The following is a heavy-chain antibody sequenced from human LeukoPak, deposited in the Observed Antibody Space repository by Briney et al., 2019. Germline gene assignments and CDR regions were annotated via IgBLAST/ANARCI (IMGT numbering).Heavy chain of an antibody. CDR1: GFTSSSYS. D-gene: IGHD6-25*01. Sequence: RGSLRLSCAASGFTSSSYSMNWVRQAPGEGREWVSSISNSSSYIYYADSVKGRFNISRDNAKNSLYLQMNSLRAEDTAVYYCARGISGWAFDYWGQGTLVTVSS. CDR2: ISNSSSYI. J-gene: IGHJ4*02. V-gene: IGHV3-21*01. CDR3: ARGISGWAFDY.